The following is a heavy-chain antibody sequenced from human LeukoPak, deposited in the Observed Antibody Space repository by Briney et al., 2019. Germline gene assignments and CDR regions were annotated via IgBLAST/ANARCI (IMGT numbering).Heavy chain of an antibody. V-gene: IGHV3-30-3*01. D-gene: IGHD3-22*01. CDR2: ISYDGSNK. CDR3: ARDPYYDSSGYYSNWFDP. J-gene: IGHJ5*02. Sequence: GGSLRLSCAASVFTFSSYAMHWVRQAPGKGLEWVAVISYDGSNKYYADSVKGRFTISRDNSKNTLYLQMNSLRAEDTAVYYCARDPYYDSSGYYSNWFDPWGQGTLVTVSS. CDR1: VFTFSSYA.